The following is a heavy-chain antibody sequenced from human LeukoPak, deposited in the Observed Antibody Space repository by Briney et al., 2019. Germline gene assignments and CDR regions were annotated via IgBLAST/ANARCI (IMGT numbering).Heavy chain of an antibody. V-gene: IGHV4-34*01. D-gene: IGHD6-13*01. J-gene: IGHJ5*02. CDR1: GGSFSGYY. CDR3: ARRGSSSWGTWFDP. Sequence: SETLSLTCAVYGGSFSGYYWSWIRQPPGKGLEWIGEINHSGSTNYNPSLKSRVTISVDTSKNQFSLKLSSVTAADTAVYYCARRGSSSWGTWFDPWGQGTLVTVSS. CDR2: INHSGST.